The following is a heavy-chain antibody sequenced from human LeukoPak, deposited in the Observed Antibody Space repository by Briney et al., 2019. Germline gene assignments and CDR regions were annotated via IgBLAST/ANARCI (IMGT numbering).Heavy chain of an antibody. J-gene: IGHJ4*02. CDR1: GFTFSTYS. D-gene: IGHD4-23*01. V-gene: IGHV3-48*01. CDR3: ARAVGNHFDY. Sequence: GGSLRLSCAASGFTFSTYSMKWVRQAPGKGLECVSYISYSSSPIYYADSVKGRFTISRDNAKNSLYLQMNSLRAEDTAVYYCARAVGNHFDYWGQGTLVTVSS. CDR2: ISYSSSPI.